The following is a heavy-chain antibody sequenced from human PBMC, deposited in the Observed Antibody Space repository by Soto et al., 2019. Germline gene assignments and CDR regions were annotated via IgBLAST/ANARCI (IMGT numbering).Heavy chain of an antibody. D-gene: IGHD1-1*01. Sequence: WGSLRLSCVASGFNFGTYAIHWVRQAPGKGLQWVALIAYDGINTYYADSVKGRFTISRDNSKNTLHLQMNSLRPEDTGVYFCARVTPGNNLYYSSALHVWGQGTSVTLSS. CDR3: ARVTPGNNLYYSSALHV. J-gene: IGHJ6*02. CDR1: GFNFGTYA. CDR2: IAYDGINT. V-gene: IGHV3-30-3*01.